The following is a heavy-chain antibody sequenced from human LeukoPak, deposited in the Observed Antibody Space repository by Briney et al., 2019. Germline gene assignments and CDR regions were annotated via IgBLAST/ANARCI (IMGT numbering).Heavy chain of an antibody. CDR3: AREGARYSGYDS. J-gene: IGHJ4*02. CDR2: IYTSGST. V-gene: IGHV4-61*02. CDR1: GGSISSGSYY. Sequence: SETLSLTCTVSGGSISSGSYYWSWIRQPAGKGLEWIGRIYTSGSTNYNPSLKSRVTISVDTSKNQFSLKLSSVTAVDTAVYCCAREGARYSGYDSWGQGTLVTVSS. D-gene: IGHD5-12*01.